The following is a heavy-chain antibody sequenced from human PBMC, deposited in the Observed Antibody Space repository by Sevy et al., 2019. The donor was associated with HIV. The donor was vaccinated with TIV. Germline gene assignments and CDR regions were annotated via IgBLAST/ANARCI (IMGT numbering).Heavy chain of an antibody. V-gene: IGHV3-7*04. CDR3: GRVIVGANDY. CDR1: GFTFSSYW. D-gene: IGHD1-26*01. J-gene: IGHJ4*02. CDR2: IKQDGSEK. Sequence: GGSLRLSCAASGFTFSSYWMSWVRQAPGKGLEWVANIKQDGSEKYYVDSVKGRFTITRDNAKNSLYLQMNSLRAEEAAVYYCGRVIVGANDYWGQGTLVTVSS.